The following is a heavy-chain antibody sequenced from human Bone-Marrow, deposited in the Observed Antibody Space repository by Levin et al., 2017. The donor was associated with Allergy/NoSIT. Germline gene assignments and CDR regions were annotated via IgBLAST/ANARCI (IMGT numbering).Heavy chain of an antibody. J-gene: IGHJ4*02. V-gene: IGHV4-59*01. Sequence: TSETLSLTCTVSGGSISNYYWSWLRQPPGKGLEWIGYIHYSGSTNYNPSLRSRVTISVDTSRKQVSLKLSSVTAADTALYYCARVGIVVAGTFDYWGQGTLVTVSS. CDR2: IHYSGST. D-gene: IGHD6-19*01. CDR3: ARVGIVVAGTFDY. CDR1: GGSISNYY.